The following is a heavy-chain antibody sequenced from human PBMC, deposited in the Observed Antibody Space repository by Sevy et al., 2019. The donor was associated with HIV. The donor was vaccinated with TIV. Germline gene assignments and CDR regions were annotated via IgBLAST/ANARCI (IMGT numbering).Heavy chain of an antibody. Sequence: ASVKVSCKASGGTFSTYAFNWVRQAPGQGLEWVGGIIPILGTTNYAQKFQGRVSIIADESTGTAYMTLSRLTSDDTAVYYCTKDLMEATMGLDHWGQGALVTVSS. J-gene: IGHJ4*02. CDR3: TKDLMEATMGLDH. V-gene: IGHV1-69*13. CDR2: IIPILGTT. D-gene: IGHD2-8*01. CDR1: GGTFSTYA.